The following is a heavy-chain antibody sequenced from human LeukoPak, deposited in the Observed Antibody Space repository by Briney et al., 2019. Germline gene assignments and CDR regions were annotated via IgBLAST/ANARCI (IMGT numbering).Heavy chain of an antibody. CDR2: ISAYNGNT. D-gene: IGHD3-10*01. V-gene: IGHV1-18*01. J-gene: IGHJ5*02. CDR3: ARVTMVRGVISPRFNWFDP. Sequence: ASVKVSCKASGYTFTSYGISWVRQAPGQGLEWMGWISAYNGNTNYAQKLQGRVTMTTDTSTSTAYMELRSLRSDDTAVYYCARVTMVRGVISPRFNWFDPWGQGTLVTVSS. CDR1: GYTFTSYG.